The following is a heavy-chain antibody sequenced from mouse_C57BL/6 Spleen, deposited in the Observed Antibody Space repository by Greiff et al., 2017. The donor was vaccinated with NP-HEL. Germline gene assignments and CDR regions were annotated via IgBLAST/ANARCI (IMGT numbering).Heavy chain of an antibody. J-gene: IGHJ4*01. V-gene: IGHV10-1*01. CDR2: IRSKSNNYAT. CDR1: GFSFNTYA. Sequence: EVKLVESGGGLVQPKGSLKLSCAASGFSFNTYAMNWVRQAPGKGLEWVARIRSKSNNYATYYADSVKDRFTISRDDSESMLYLQMNNLKTEDTAMYYCVRHALTDAMDYWGQGTSVTVSS. CDR3: VRHALTDAMDY. D-gene: IGHD4-1*01.